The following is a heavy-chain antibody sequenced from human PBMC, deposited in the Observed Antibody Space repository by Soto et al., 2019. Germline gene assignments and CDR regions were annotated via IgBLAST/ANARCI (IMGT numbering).Heavy chain of an antibody. CDR3: ARDRVTGIWGVAFDI. Sequence: QVQLVQSGTEVKKPGASVKVSCKTSGYTFTNHGINWVRQAPGQGLEWMGWINPYNANTNYAQKLQGRVTMTTDTSPATAYMDLRSLTSVDTAVHYCARDRVTGIWGVAFDIWGQGTVVTVSS. CDR1: GYTFTNHG. CDR2: INPYNANT. D-gene: IGHD3-16*01. V-gene: IGHV1-18*04. J-gene: IGHJ3*02.